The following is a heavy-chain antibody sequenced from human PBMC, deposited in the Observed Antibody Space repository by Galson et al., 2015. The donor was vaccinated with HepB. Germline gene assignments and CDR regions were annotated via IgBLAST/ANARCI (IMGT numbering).Heavy chain of an antibody. CDR2: INPSGGST. J-gene: IGHJ5*02. D-gene: IGHD6-13*01. CDR3: ARGHSSSYGAITKPNWFDP. Sequence: SVKVSCKASGYTFTRYYMHWVRQAPGQGLEWMGIINPSGGSTSYAQKFQGRVTMTRDTSTSTVYMELSSLRSEDTAVYYCARGHSSSYGAITKPNWFDPWGQGTLVTVSS. CDR1: GYTFTRYY. V-gene: IGHV1-46*01.